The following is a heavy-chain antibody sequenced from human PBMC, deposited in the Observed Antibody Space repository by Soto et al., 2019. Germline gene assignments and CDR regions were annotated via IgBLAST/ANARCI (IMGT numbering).Heavy chain of an antibody. CDR2: IIPIFGTA. D-gene: IGHD1-7*01. CDR3: ARGITGTRAFDP. Sequence: GASVKVSCKASGGTFSSYAISWVRQAPGQGLEWMGGIIPIFGTANYAQKFQGRVTITADESTSTAYMELSSLRSEDTAVYYCARGITGTRAFDPWGQGTLVTVSS. J-gene: IGHJ5*02. CDR1: GGTFSSYA. V-gene: IGHV1-69*13.